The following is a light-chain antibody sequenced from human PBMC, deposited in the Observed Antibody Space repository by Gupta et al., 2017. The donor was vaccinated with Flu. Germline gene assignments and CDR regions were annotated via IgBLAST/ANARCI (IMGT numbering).Light chain of an antibody. CDR2: GAS. CDR3: QQNNNWHPWT. Sequence: ATLSVSPGEIATVACGASQSVRSNLDRSTQKPWQAPMLLIYGASTSYTGVTARFRGSGSGKEFTLTNSSRQTEDFAGYYSQQNNNWHPWTFGQGTKVEIK. V-gene: IGKV3-15*01. J-gene: IGKJ1*01. CDR1: QSVRSN.